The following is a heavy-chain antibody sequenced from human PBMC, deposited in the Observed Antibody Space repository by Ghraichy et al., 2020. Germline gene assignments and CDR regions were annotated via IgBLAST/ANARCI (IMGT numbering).Heavy chain of an antibody. D-gene: IGHD2-2*01. V-gene: IGHV3-23*01. CDR3: AKEGGALVVAAAFNWFDP. CDR2: ISGSGGST. CDR1: GFTFSSYA. Sequence: GSLRLSCAASGFTFSSYAMSWVRQAPGKGLEWVSAISGSGGSTYYADSVKGRFTISRDNSKNTLYLQMNSLRAEDTAVYYCAKEGGALVVAAAFNWFDPWGQGTLVTVSS. J-gene: IGHJ5*02.